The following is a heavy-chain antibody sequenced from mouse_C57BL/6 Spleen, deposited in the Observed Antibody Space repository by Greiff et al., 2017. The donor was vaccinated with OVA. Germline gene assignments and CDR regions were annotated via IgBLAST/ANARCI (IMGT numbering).Heavy chain of an antibody. Sequence: QVQLKEPGAELVKPGASVKLSCKASGYTFTSYWMHWVKQRPGQGLEWIGMIHPNSGSTNYNEKFKSKATLTVDKSSSTAYMQLSSLTSEDAAVYDCARDSSGYGAYWGQGTLVTVSA. CDR3: ARDSSGYGAY. D-gene: IGHD3-2*02. J-gene: IGHJ3*01. CDR2: IHPNSGST. CDR1: GYTFTSYW. V-gene: IGHV1-64*01.